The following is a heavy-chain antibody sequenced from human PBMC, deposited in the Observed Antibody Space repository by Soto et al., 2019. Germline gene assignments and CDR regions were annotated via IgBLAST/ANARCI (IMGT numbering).Heavy chain of an antibody. Sequence: SETLSLTCTVSGGSIRSNNYYWGWIRQPPGKGLEWIGTIYYSGSTYYNPSLKTRVTISVDTSQDQFSLMLNSVTAADTAVYYCASQKSDSSLLSFDIWGQGSVVTVS. J-gene: IGHJ3*02. CDR3: ASQKSDSSLLSFDI. V-gene: IGHV4-39*01. D-gene: IGHD6-6*01. CDR1: GGSIRSNNYY. CDR2: IYYSGST.